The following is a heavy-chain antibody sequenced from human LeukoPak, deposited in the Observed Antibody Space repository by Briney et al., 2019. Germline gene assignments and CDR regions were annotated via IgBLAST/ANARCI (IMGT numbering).Heavy chain of an antibody. V-gene: IGHV1-2*02. CDR1: GYTFTGYY. CDR2: INPNSGGT. J-gene: IGHJ3*02. D-gene: IGHD5-18*01. Sequence: GASVKVSCKASGYTFTGYYMHWVRQAPGQGLEWMGWINPNSGGTNYAQKFQGRVTMTRDTSISTAYMELSRLRSDDTAVYYCARGYSYGYSSNAFDIWGQGTMVTVSS. CDR3: ARGYSYGYSSNAFDI.